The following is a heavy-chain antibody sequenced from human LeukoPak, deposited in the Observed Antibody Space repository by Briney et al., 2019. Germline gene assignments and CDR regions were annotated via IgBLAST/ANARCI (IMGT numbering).Heavy chain of an antibody. CDR2: IIPIFGTA. D-gene: IGHD6-19*01. CDR1: GGTFSSYA. J-gene: IGHJ4*02. CDR3: ARDRSGSGWYDY. Sequence: GASVKVSCKATGGTFSSYAISWVRQAPGQGLEWMGGIIPIFGTANYAQKFQGRVTITTDESTSTAYMELSSLRSEDTAVYYCARDRSGSGWYDYWGQGTLVTVFS. V-gene: IGHV1-69*05.